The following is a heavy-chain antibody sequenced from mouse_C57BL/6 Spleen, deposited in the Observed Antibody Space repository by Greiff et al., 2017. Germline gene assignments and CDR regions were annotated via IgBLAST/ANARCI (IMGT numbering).Heavy chain of an antibody. CDR3: ARLRGGHYFDY. V-gene: IGHV1-69*01. Sequence: QVQLKQPGAELVMPGASVKLSCKASGYTFTSYWMHWVKQRPGQGLEWIGEIDPSDSYTNYNQKFKGKSTLTVDKSSSTAYMQLSSLTSEDSAVYYCARLRGGHYFDYWGQGTTLTVSS. CDR2: IDPSDSYT. CDR1: GYTFTSYW. J-gene: IGHJ2*01.